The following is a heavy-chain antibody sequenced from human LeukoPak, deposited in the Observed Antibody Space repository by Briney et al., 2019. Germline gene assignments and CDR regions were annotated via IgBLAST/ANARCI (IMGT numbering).Heavy chain of an antibody. D-gene: IGHD3-22*01. CDR3: ARSFDYYSSGYYPYYFDY. CDR2: ISYSGST. J-gene: IGHJ4*02. V-gene: IGHV4-59*02. Sequence: WETLSLTCTVSGGSVSSYYWSWIRQPPGKGLEWIGYISYSGSTNHNPSLKNRVTISVDKSKNQFSLKLNSVTAADTAVYYCARSFDYYSSGYYPYYFDYWGQGTLVTVSS. CDR1: GGSVSSYY.